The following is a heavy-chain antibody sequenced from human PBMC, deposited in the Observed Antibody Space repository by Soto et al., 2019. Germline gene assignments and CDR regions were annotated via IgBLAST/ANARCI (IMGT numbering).Heavy chain of an antibody. J-gene: IGHJ4*02. Sequence: SETLSLTCTVSGGSMISYYLSWIRQPPGRGLEWIGFIYRAGSTKYNPSLNSRVTISVDTSKNQFSLKLTSVTSEDTAVYYCARGIWNYGDYGPYYFDSWGQGALVTVSS. V-gene: IGHV4-4*08. CDR3: ARGIWNYGDYGPYYFDS. D-gene: IGHD4-17*01. CDR2: IYRAGST. CDR1: GGSMISYY.